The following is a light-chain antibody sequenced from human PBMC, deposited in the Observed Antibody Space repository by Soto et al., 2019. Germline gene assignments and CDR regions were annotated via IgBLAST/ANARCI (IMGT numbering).Light chain of an antibody. CDR2: GAS. Sequence: EIVMTQSPATVSVSRGERVTLSCRASQSVSSNLAWYQQKPGQAPRLLIYGASSRATGIPDRFSGSGSGTDFTLTISRLEPEDFAVYYCQQYGSSPRTFGQGTKVDI. CDR3: QQYGSSPRT. CDR1: QSVSSN. J-gene: IGKJ1*01. V-gene: IGKV3-20*01.